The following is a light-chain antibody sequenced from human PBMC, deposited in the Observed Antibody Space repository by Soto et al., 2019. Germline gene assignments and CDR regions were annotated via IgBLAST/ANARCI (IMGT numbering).Light chain of an antibody. J-gene: IGKJ1*01. CDR3: QQSYSPLPT. Sequence: DIPMTQSPSSLSASVGDRVTIHCRASQSISSYLNWYQQKPGKAPKLLIFAASSLQSGAPSRFSGSGSGTDFTLTISSLQPEDFATYYCQQSYSPLPTFGQGTKVDIK. CDR2: AAS. CDR1: QSISSY. V-gene: IGKV1-39*01.